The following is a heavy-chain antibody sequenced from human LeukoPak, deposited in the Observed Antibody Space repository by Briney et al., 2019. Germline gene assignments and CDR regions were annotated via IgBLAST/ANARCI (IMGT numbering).Heavy chain of an antibody. CDR3: ARMYSSSWYAGFDP. Sequence: SETLSLTCAVYGGSFSGYYWSWIRQPPGKGLEWIGEINHSGSTNYNPSLKSRVTISVDTSKNQFSLKLSSVTAADTAVYYCARMYSSSWYAGFDPWGQGTLVTVSS. D-gene: IGHD6-13*01. CDR2: INHSGST. CDR1: GGSFSGYY. J-gene: IGHJ5*02. V-gene: IGHV4-34*01.